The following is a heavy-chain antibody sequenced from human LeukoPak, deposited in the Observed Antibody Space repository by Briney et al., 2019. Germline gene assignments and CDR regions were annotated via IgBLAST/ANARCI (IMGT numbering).Heavy chain of an antibody. Sequence: GGSLRLSCAASGFTFSSYWMHWVRQARENGLVWVSSINNDGSGTDYADSVKGRFTISRDNARNTLYLQMNSLRAADTAVYYCARTYYYDSSGRVDYWGQGTLVTVSS. J-gene: IGHJ4*02. V-gene: IGHV3-74*01. D-gene: IGHD3-22*01. CDR2: INNDGSGT. CDR3: ARTYYYDSSGRVDY. CDR1: GFTFSSYW.